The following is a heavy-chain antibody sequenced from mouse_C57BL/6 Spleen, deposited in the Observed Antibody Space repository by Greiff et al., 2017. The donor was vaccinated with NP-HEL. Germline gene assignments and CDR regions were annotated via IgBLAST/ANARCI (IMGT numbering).Heavy chain of an antibody. CDR1: GFNFTDYY. V-gene: IGHV14-2*01. Sequence: VQLQQSGAELVKPGASVKLSCTASGFNFTDYYMHWVKQRPEQGLEWIGRIDPEDGETTSAPKFQGKATITADTSSNTAYLHLSSLTSEDTAVYYCAYVAYWGQGTLVTVSA. CDR3: AYVAY. J-gene: IGHJ3*01. CDR2: IDPEDGET.